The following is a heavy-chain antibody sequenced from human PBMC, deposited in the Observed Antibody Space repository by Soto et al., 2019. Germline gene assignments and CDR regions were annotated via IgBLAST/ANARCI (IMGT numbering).Heavy chain of an antibody. V-gene: IGHV4-39*07. J-gene: IGHJ4*02. D-gene: IGHD4-17*01. CDR2: IYYSGST. Sequence: SETLSLTCTVSGGSISSSSYYWGWIRQPPGKGLEWIGSIYYSGSTYYNPSLKSRVTISVDTSKNQFSLKLSSVTAADTAVYYCARGGYSNHPSDYGDYTFDYWGQGTLVTVSS. CDR3: ARGGYSNHPSDYGDYTFDY. CDR1: GGSISSSSYY.